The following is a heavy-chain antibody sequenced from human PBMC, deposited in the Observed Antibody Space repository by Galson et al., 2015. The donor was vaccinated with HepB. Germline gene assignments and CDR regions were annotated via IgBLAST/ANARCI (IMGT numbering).Heavy chain of an antibody. V-gene: IGHV4-59*01. Sequence: SETLSLTCTVSGASISSYYWTWIRQPPGKELEWINYFSYSGSTNYNPSLKSRVTISLDTSKNQVSLKLTSVTAADTAVYYCARGNDYFDYWGQGTLVTVSS. CDR2: FSYSGST. CDR1: GASISSYY. J-gene: IGHJ4*02. CDR3: ARGNDYFDY.